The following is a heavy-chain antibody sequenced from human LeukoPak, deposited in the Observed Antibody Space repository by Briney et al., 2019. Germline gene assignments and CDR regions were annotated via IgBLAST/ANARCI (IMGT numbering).Heavy chain of an antibody. CDR3: ARRGLNYCGSDPPYFDY. Sequence: SETLSLTCTVSGGSISSYYWSWIRQPPGKGLEWIGYIYYSGSTNYNPSLKSRVTMSVDTSKNQFSLKLSSVTAADTAVYYCARRGLNYCGSDPPYFDYWGQGTLVTVSS. J-gene: IGHJ4*02. CDR1: GGSISSYY. CDR2: IYYSGST. D-gene: IGHD3-10*01. V-gene: IGHV4-59*08.